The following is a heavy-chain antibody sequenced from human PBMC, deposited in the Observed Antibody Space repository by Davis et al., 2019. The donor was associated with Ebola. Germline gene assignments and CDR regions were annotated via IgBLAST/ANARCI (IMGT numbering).Heavy chain of an antibody. Sequence: GGSLRLSCAASGFTFYSYAMSWVRQAPGKGLEWVSAISGSGGSTYYAGSVKGRFTISRDNSKNTLYLQMNSLRAEDTAVYYCAKAYDFWSGYADYWGQGTLVTVSS. J-gene: IGHJ4*02. CDR2: ISGSGGST. D-gene: IGHD3-3*01. CDR3: AKAYDFWSGYADY. CDR1: GFTFYSYA. V-gene: IGHV3-23*01.